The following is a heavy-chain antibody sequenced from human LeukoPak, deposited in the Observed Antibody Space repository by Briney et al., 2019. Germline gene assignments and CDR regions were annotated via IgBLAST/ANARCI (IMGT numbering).Heavy chain of an antibody. CDR2: ISSSSSYI. CDR3: ARDPLYCSSTSCFFDY. V-gene: IGHV3-21*01. Sequence: GGSLRLSCAASGFTFSSYSMNWLGHPPGKGLEGVSSISSSSSYIYYADSVKGRFTISRDNAKNSLYLQMNSLRAEDTAVYYCARDPLYCSSTSCFFDYWGQGTLVTVSS. J-gene: IGHJ4*02. CDR1: GFTFSSYS. D-gene: IGHD2-2*01.